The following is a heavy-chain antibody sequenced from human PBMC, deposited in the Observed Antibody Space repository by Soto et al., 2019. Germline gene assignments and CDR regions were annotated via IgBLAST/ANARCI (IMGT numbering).Heavy chain of an antibody. V-gene: IGHV3-48*02. CDR2: ISKSSTTI. CDR1: GFTLSTYS. Sequence: GGSLRLSCVASGFTLSTYSMTWVRQAPGKGLEWLSYISKSSTTINYADSVKGRFTISRDNAKNSVYLEMSSLRDEDSAVYYCAREPPNFYYYGMDVWGQGTTVTVSS. CDR3: AREPPNFYYYGMDV. J-gene: IGHJ6*02.